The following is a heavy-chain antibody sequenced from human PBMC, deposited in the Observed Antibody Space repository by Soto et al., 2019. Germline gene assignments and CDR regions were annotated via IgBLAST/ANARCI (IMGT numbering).Heavy chain of an antibody. CDR3: ARGTYYYDSSGYYYFRYAFDI. Sequence: PSETLSLTCTVSGGSISSGGYYWSWIRQHPGKGLEWIGYIYYSGSTNYNPSLKSRVTISVDTSKNQFSLKLSSVTAADTAVYYCARGTYYYDSSGYYYFRYAFDIWGQGTMVTVSS. J-gene: IGHJ3*02. CDR2: IYYSGST. CDR1: GGSISSGGYY. D-gene: IGHD3-22*01. V-gene: IGHV4-61*08.